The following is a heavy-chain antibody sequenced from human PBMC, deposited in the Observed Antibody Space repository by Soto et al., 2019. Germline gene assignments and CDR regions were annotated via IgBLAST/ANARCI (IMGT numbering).Heavy chain of an antibody. CDR1: GGSVSSGSYF. V-gene: IGHV4-61*01. CDR3: AREGRVATFDY. Sequence: ETLSLTCNVSGGSVSSGSYFWSWIRQPPGKGLEWIGYIYNSGNTKYNPSLKSRVTISADTSKNQFSLNLSSVTAADTAVYYCAREGRVATFDYWGQGS. J-gene: IGHJ4*02. CDR2: IYNSGNT. D-gene: IGHD5-12*01.